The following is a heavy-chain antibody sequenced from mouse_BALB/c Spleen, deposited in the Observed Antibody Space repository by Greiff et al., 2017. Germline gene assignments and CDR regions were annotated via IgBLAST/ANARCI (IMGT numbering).Heavy chain of an antibody. J-gene: IGHJ3*01. D-gene: IGHD3-3*01. CDR3: ARMGDGAFAY. CDR2: IWSGGST. Sequence: VMLVESGPGLVQPSQSLSITCTVSGFSLTSYGVHWVRQSPGKGLEWLGVIWSGGSTDYNAAFISRLSISKDNSKSQVFFKMNSLQANDTAIYYCARMGDGAFAYWGQGTLVTVSA. CDR1: GFSLTSYG. V-gene: IGHV2-2*02.